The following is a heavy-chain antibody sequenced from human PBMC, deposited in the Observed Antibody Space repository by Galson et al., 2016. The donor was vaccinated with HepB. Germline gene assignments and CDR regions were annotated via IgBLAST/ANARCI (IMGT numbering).Heavy chain of an antibody. CDR1: GGSMSSYF. Sequence: SETLSLTCSVSGGSMSSYFCSWIRQPPGKGLEWIGYIYYSGSTMYNPSLESRVTISVDSSKNQFSLTLTSVTAADTAVYYRARPFYDGRFDLWGQGALVTVSS. CDR3: ARPFYDGRFDL. D-gene: IGHD5/OR15-5a*01. V-gene: IGHV4-59*01. J-gene: IGHJ4*02. CDR2: IYYSGST.